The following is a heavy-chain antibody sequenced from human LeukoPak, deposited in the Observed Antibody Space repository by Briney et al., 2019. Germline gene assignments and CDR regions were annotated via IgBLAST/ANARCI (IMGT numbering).Heavy chain of an antibody. CDR3: AREDYISSWYPHYYMDV. V-gene: IGHV3-7*01. CDR1: GFTFSSYW. CDR2: IKQDGSAK. Sequence: GGSLRLSCAASGFTFSSYWMSWVRQAPGKGLEWVANIKQDGSAKYYVDSVKGRFTVSRDNAKNSLYLQMNSLRAEDTAVYYCAREDYISSWYPHYYMDVWGKGTTVTVSS. J-gene: IGHJ6*03. D-gene: IGHD6-13*01.